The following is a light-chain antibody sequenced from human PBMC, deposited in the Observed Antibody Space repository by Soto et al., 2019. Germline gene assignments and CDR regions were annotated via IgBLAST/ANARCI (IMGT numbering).Light chain of an antibody. Sequence: DIQMTQSPSSLSASVGDRVTITCQASQDISNYLTWYQQKPGNSPKLLIYDASNLETGVPSRFSGSGSGTDFTFTISSLQPEYIATYYCQQYDNLPSTTFGQGTRLEIK. J-gene: IGKJ5*01. CDR1: QDISNY. CDR2: DAS. V-gene: IGKV1-33*01. CDR3: QQYDNLPSTT.